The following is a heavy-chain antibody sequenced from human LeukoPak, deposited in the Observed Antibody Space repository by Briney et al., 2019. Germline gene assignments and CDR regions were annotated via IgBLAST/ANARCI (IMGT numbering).Heavy chain of an antibody. CDR2: IIPILGIA. V-gene: IGHV1-69*02. CDR3: ARVPGVRLLRRNWFDP. CDR1: RGTFSSYT. Sequence: SVKVSCKASRGTFSSYTISLVRQAPGHGLEWMGRIIPILGIANYAQKFQGRVTITADKSTSTAYMELNSLRSEDTAVYYCARVPGVRLLRRNWFDPWGQGTLVTVSS. J-gene: IGHJ5*02. D-gene: IGHD6-25*01.